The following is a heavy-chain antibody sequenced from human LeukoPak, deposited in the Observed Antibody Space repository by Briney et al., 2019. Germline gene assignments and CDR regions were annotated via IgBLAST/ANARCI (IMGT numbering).Heavy chain of an antibody. CDR1: GFIFSSYE. D-gene: IGHD3-10*01. J-gene: IGHJ3*02. Sequence: PGGSLRLSCAAAGFIFSSYEMTWVRQTPGKGLEWLSYIDASGSRIVYADSVKGRFTISRDNAKNLLFLQMSSLRAEDTGIYYCAREKIAVFGDAFDIWGQGTRVTVSS. V-gene: IGHV3-48*03. CDR2: IDASGSRI. CDR3: AREKIAVFGDAFDI.